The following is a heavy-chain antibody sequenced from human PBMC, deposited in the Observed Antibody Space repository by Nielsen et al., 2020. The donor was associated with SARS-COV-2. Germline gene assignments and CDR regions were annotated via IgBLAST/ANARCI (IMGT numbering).Heavy chain of an antibody. CDR2: IYYSGST. CDR1: GGSISSSSYY. Sequence: SETLSLTCTVSGGSISSSSYYWGWIRQPPGKGLEWIGSIYYSGSTYYNPSLKSRVTISVDTSKNQFSLKLSSVTAADTAVYYCAGTNSSGWYFHYFDYWGQGTLVTVSS. J-gene: IGHJ4*02. D-gene: IGHD6-19*01. V-gene: IGHV4-39*01. CDR3: AGTNSSGWYFHYFDY.